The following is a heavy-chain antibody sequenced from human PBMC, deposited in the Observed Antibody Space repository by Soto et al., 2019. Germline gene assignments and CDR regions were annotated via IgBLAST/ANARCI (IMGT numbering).Heavy chain of an antibody. D-gene: IGHD2-8*01. J-gene: IGHJ6*02. CDR2: ISVYTGNT. V-gene: IGHV1-18*04. CDR1: GYTFTSYG. Sequence: QVQLVQSGGEVTKPGASVKVPCTSSGYTFTSYGVSWVRQAPGQGLEWLGWISVYTGNTKQAQKFQDRVTLTTEASTGTASLELRSLRSDDTAVYYCARDRCTTDKCYTHHFDVWGQGTTVTVSS. CDR3: ARDRCTTDKCYTHHFDV.